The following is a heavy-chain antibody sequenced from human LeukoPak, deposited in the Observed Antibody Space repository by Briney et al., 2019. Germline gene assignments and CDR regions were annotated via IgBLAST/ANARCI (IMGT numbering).Heavy chain of an antibody. Sequence: SETLSLTCTVSGGSISSYYWSWIRQPPGKGLEWIGYIYYSGSTNYNLSLKSRVTISVDTSKNQFSLKLNSVTAADTAVYYCARVDSSRASPPDYWGQGTLVTVSS. CDR1: GGSISSYY. CDR2: IYYSGST. CDR3: ARVDSSRASPPDY. V-gene: IGHV4-59*01. D-gene: IGHD6-13*01. J-gene: IGHJ4*02.